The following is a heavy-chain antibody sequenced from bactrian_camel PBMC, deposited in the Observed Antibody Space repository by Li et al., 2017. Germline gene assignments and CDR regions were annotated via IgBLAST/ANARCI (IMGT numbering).Heavy chain of an antibody. J-gene: IGHJ4*01. V-gene: IGHV3S53*01. D-gene: IGHD3*01. Sequence: HVQLVESGGGSVQAGGSLRLSCAVSADPYYNKHCRGWLRQAPGAEREGVAAISSDGSTVYADSLKGRFTISQDNARNTVYLQMNSLKSEDTALYYCAIGYGLQGLQGRGQGTQVTVS. CDR2: ISSDGST. CDR1: ADPYYNKHC.